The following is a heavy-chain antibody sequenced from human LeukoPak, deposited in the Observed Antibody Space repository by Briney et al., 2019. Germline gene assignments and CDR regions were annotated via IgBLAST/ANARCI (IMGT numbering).Heavy chain of an antibody. CDR2: TSNDGSNK. CDR3: AKDTTWIQLWLD. D-gene: IGHD5-18*01. CDR1: GLTFSSHA. J-gene: IGHJ4*02. V-gene: IGHV3-30*04. Sequence: GGSLRLSCAASGLTFSSHAMHWVRQAPGKGLEWVTVTSNDGSNKYYADSVKGRFTISRDNFKNTLYLQMNSLRAEDTAVYYCAKDTTWIQLWLDWGQGTLVTVSS.